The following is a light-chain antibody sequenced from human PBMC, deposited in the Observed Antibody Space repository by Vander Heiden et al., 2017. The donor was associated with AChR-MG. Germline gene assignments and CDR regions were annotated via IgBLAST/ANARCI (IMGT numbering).Light chain of an antibody. Sequence: QSMLTQPPSVSAAPRQKVTISCPGSTSEIVNNYVCWYQHSPGTAPKHLIYEKNKRPSGIPDRVCGSKSGTSATLGMTGLQTGEEADYYCATTDSRLNVVVFGGGTKLTVL. CDR1: TSEIVNNY. CDR2: EKN. J-gene: IGLJ2*01. V-gene: IGLV1-51*01. CDR3: ATTDSRLNVVV.